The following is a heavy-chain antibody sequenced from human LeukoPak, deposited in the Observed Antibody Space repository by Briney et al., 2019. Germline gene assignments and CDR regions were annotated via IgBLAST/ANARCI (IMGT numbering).Heavy chain of an antibody. CDR2: FYSGGRT. V-gene: IGHV3-66*01. CDR1: GISFSNYS. J-gene: IGHJ4*02. D-gene: IGHD3-22*01. Sequence: GGSLRLSCAASGISFSNYSMNWVRQAPGKGLEWVSVFYSGGRTYYADSVKDRFTISRDDSKNTLYLQMNSLRAEDTALYYCARDRARDSSGFHSYFDYWGQGTLVTVSS. CDR3: ARDRARDSSGFHSYFDY.